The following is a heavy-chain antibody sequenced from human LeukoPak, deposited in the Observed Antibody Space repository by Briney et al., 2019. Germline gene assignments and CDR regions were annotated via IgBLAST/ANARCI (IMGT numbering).Heavy chain of an antibody. V-gene: IGHV3-23*01. Sequence: PGGSLRLSCAASGFTFSSYAMSWVRQAPGKGLEWVSAISGSGGSTYYADSVKGRFTISRDNSKNTLYLQMNSLRAEDTAVYYCAKDLRITIFGVAPSFDYWGQGTLVTVSS. CDR2: ISGSGGST. D-gene: IGHD3-3*01. J-gene: IGHJ4*02. CDR3: AKDLRITIFGVAPSFDY. CDR1: GFTFSSYA.